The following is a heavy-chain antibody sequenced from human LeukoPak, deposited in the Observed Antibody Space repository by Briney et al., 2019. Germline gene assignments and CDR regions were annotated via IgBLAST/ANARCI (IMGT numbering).Heavy chain of an antibody. CDR2: INRDGSST. CDR3: ARGGGYSYGSFDY. V-gene: IGHV3-74*01. J-gene: IGHJ4*02. D-gene: IGHD5-18*01. CDR1: GFTFSSYW. Sequence: GGSLRLSCAASGFTFSSYWMHWVRQAPGKGLVWVSRINRDGSSTSYADSVKGRFTISRDNAKSTLYLQMNSLRAEDTAVYYCARGGGYSYGSFDYWGQGTLVTVSS.